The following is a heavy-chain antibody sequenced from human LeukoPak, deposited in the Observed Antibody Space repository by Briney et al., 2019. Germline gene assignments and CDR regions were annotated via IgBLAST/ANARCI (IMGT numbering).Heavy chain of an antibody. V-gene: IGHV3-30*18. J-gene: IGHJ3*02. Sequence: PGGSLRLSCAASGFTFSSYGMHWVRQAPGKGLEWVAVISYDGSQKYYADSVKGRFIISRDNSKNTLYLQMNSLRAEDTAVYYCAKEFHNAFDIWGQGTMVTVSS. CDR1: GFTFSSYG. CDR3: AKEFHNAFDI. CDR2: ISYDGSQK.